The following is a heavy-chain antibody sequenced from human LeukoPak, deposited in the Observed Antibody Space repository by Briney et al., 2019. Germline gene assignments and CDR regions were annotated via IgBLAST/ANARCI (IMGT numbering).Heavy chain of an antibody. D-gene: IGHD6-25*01. CDR1: GFTFTTFP. CDR3: AKDIAAGPAPYDAFDI. J-gene: IGHJ3*02. V-gene: IGHV3-48*01. Sequence: GGSLRLSCAASGFTFTTFPMNWVRQAPGKGLEWVSYISDTSSTIYYADSVKGRFTISRDNAKNSLYLQMNSLRGEDTAVYYCAKDIAAGPAPYDAFDIWGQGTMVTVSS. CDR2: ISDTSSTI.